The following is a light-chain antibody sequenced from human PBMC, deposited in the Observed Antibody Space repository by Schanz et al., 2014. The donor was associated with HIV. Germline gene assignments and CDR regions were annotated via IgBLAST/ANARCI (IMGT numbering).Light chain of an antibody. CDR3: QSYDRSLSVVV. CDR2: EVS. CDR1: SSDVGSYNL. V-gene: IGLV2-14*02. Sequence: QSVLTQPASVSGSPGQSITISCTGTSSDVGSYNLVSWYQQHPGKAPKLMIYEVSKRPSGVSDRFSGSKSGSTASLTISGLQAEDEADYFCQSYDRSLSVVVFGGGTKLTVL. J-gene: IGLJ2*01.